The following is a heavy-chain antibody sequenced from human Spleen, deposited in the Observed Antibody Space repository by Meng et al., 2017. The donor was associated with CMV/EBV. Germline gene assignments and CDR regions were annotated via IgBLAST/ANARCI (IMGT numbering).Heavy chain of an antibody. Sequence: CALYGGSFSRYYWSWIRQPPGKGLEWIGEINHSGSTNYNPSLKSRVTISVDTSKNQFSLKLSSVTAADTAVYYCARGGNGSYRDFDYWGQGTLVTVSS. CDR1: GGSFSRYY. V-gene: IGHV4-34*01. CDR2: INHSGST. CDR3: ARGGNGSYRDFDY. D-gene: IGHD1-26*01. J-gene: IGHJ4*02.